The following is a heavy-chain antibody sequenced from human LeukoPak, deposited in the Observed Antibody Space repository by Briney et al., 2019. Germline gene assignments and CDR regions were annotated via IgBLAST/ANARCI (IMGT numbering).Heavy chain of an antibody. CDR1: GYTFTGYY. CDR2: INPNSGGT. V-gene: IGHV1-2*02. J-gene: IGHJ5*02. CDR3: AANRGYSDGWFDP. Sequence: ASVKVSCKASGYTFTGYYMHWVRQAPGQGLEWMGWINPNSGGTNYAQKFQGRVTMTRDTSISTAYMELSRLRSDDTAVYYCAANRGYSDGWFDPWGQGTLVTVSS. D-gene: IGHD5-12*01.